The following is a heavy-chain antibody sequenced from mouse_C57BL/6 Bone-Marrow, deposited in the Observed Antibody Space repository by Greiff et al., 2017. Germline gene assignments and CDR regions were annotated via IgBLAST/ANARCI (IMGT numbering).Heavy chain of an antibody. CDR2: ISSCGSYT. J-gene: IGHJ1*03. CDR3: ARPYGIYWYFDV. CDR1: GFTFSSYG. D-gene: IGHD2-1*01. Sequence: EVQGVESGGDLVKPGGSLKLSCAASGFTFSSYGMSWVRQTPDKRLEWVATISSCGSYTYYPDSVKGRFTISRDDAKNTLYLQMSSLKSEDTAMYYCARPYGIYWYFDVWGTGTTVTVSS. V-gene: IGHV5-6*01.